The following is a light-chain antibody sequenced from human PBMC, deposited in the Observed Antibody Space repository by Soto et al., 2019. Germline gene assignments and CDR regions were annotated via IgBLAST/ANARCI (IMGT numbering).Light chain of an antibody. CDR2: GNS. J-gene: IGLJ1*01. CDR1: SSNIGAGYD. Sequence: QSVLAQPPSVSGAPGQKVTISYTGSSSNIGAGYDLHWYQQLPGTAPKLLLYGNSNRPSRVPDRFSGSKSGTSASLAITGLQAEDEADYYCQSYDSRLSAYVFGTGTKVT. CDR3: QSYDSRLSAYV. V-gene: IGLV1-40*01.